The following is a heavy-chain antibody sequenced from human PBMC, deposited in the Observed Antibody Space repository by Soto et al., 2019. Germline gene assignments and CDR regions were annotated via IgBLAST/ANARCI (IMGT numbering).Heavy chain of an antibody. Sequence: PGESLKISCKGSGYSFTSYWIGWVRQMPGKGLEWMGIIYPGDSDTRYSPSFQGQVTISADKSISTAYLQWSSLKASDTAMYYCAATAYYYDSSGSSEYFQHWGQGTLVTVSS. CDR2: IYPGDSDT. D-gene: IGHD3-22*01. CDR3: AATAYYYDSSGSSEYFQH. J-gene: IGHJ1*01. V-gene: IGHV5-51*01. CDR1: GYSFTSYW.